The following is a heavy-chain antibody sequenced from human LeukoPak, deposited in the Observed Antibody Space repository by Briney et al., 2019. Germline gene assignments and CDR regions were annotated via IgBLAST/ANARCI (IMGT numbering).Heavy chain of an antibody. D-gene: IGHD3-10*01. CDR2: IWFDGSNK. CDR3: ARDVSPYGSGSYFDY. V-gene: IGHV3-33*01. J-gene: IGHJ4*02. Sequence: GGSMRLSCAASGFTFSVYGMHWVRQAPGKGLEWVAVIWFDGSNKYYEDSVKGRFTISRDNSKNTLYLQMNSLRADDTAVYYCARDVSPYGSGSYFDYWGQGTLVTVSS. CDR1: GFTFSVYG.